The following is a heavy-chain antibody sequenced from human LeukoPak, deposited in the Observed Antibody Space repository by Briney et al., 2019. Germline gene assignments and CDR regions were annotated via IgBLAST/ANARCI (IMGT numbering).Heavy chain of an antibody. CDR1: GGSFSGYY. J-gene: IGHJ4*02. D-gene: IGHD5-12*01. CDR2: INHSGST. V-gene: IGHV4-34*01. CDR3: ARLIGYNDYA. Sequence: PSETLSLTCAVYGGSFSGYYWSWIRQPPGKGLEWIGEINHSGSTNYNPSLKSRVTISGDTSKNQFSLKLSSVTAADTAVYYCARLIGYNDYAWGQGTLVTVSS.